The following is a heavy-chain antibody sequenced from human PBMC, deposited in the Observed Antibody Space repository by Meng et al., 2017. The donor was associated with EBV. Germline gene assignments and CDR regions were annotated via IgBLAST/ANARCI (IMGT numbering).Heavy chain of an antibody. J-gene: IGHJ4*02. CDR1: GGTFSSYA. Sequence: QVQLGQAGAEVKKPGASGKVSCKASGGTFSSYAISWVRQAPGQGLEWMGGIIPIFGTANYAQKFQGRVTITADKSTSTAYMELSSLRSEDTAVYYCARAEIAAAGRLDYWGQGTLVTVSS. D-gene: IGHD6-13*01. CDR3: ARAEIAAAGRLDY. CDR2: IIPIFGTA. V-gene: IGHV1-69*06.